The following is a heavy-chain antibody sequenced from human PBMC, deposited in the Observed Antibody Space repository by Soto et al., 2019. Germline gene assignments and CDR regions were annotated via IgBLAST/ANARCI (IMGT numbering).Heavy chain of an antibody. D-gene: IGHD3-10*01. CDR1: GFTFSSYW. V-gene: IGHV3-74*01. CDR3: ARGASGRFYFGY. CDR2: IKGDASSV. J-gene: IGHJ4*02. Sequence: EVQLVESGGGLVQPGGSLRLSCEASGFTFSSYWMHWVRQAPGKGLVWISRIKGDASSVNYAASVKGRFTISRDNAKNTLYLQMNSLSAEDTALYYCARGASGRFYFGYWGQGTLVTVSS.